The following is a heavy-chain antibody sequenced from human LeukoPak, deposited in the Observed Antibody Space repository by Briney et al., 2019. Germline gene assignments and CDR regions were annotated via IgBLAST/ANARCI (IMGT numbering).Heavy chain of an antibody. J-gene: IGHJ5*02. Sequence: GESLKISCKGSGYSFTSYWIGWVRQMPGKGLEWMGIIYPGDSDTRYSPSFQGQVTISADKSISTAYLQWSSLKASDTAMYYCARHPIAAAGTNWFDPWGQGTLVTVSP. CDR1: GYSFTSYW. CDR2: IYPGDSDT. V-gene: IGHV5-51*01. D-gene: IGHD6-13*01. CDR3: ARHPIAAAGTNWFDP.